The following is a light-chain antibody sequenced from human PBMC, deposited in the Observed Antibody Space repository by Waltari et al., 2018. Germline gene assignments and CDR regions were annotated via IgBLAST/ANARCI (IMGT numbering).Light chain of an antibody. J-gene: IGKJ1*01. V-gene: IGKV3-15*01. Sequence: EIVMTQSPGTLSVSPGESATLSCRAGQSVGSNLAWYKQKPGQAPRLLIYDASTRATVIPARFSGSGSGTEFTLTISSLQSEDFAIYYCQQCNSWPLWTFGPGTKVEIK. CDR3: QQCNSWPLWT. CDR2: DAS. CDR1: QSVGSN.